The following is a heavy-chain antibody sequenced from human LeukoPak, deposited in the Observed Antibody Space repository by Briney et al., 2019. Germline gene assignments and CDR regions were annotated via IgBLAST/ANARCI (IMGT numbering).Heavy chain of an antibody. CDR3: AKDRHAPGRYCSSTSCFPFDS. V-gene: IGHV3-23*01. CDR2: ISGSGTST. J-gene: IGHJ5*01. CDR1: GFTYSSYA. D-gene: IGHD2-2*01. Sequence: GGSLRLSCAASGFTYSSYAMSWVRQAPGKGLEWVSGISGSGTSTYYADSVKGRFTISRDNTKNTLYLQMNSLRAEDTAVYYCAKDRHAPGRYCSSTSCFPFDSWGQGTLVTVSS.